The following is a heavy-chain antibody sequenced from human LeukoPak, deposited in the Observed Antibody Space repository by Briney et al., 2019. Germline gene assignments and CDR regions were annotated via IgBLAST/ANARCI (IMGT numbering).Heavy chain of an antibody. D-gene: IGHD2-15*01. CDR1: GFRFTGFW. J-gene: IGHJ4*02. V-gene: IGHV3-7*01. CDR3: AREVDRSFGY. Sequence: SGGPLRLSCAASGFRFTGFWMSWVRQAPGKGPEWVANINQESTETYYVDSVRGRFTISRDNAKNSLSLQMNSLRVEDTAVYYCAREVDRSFGYWGQGNLVTVSS. CDR2: INQESTET.